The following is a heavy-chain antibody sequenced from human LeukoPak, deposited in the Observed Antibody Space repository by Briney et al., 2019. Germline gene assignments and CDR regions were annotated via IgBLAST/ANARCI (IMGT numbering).Heavy chain of an antibody. D-gene: IGHD3-16*02. CDR2: ISYDGINE. J-gene: IGHJ1*01. V-gene: IGHV3-30*18. Sequence: GGSLRLSCEVSGFTFRNYGMNWVRQAPGKGLEWVAVISYDGINEYYVDSVKGRFTISRDNSKNSLYLQMESLTIEDTAVYYCAKGSYDYVWGSYRYQYFQHWGQGTLVTVSS. CDR1: GFTFRNYG. CDR3: AKGSYDYVWGSYRYQYFQH.